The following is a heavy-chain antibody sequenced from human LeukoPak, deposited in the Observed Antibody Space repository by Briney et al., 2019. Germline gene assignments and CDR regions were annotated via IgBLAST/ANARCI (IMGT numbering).Heavy chain of an antibody. CDR2: ISSSGSPI. CDR1: GFTFSSYE. CDR3: ARERQSAAPDYYFDS. J-gene: IGHJ4*02. Sequence: PGGSLRLSCAASGFTFSSYEMNWVRQAPGKGLEWVSYISSSGSPIYYADSVKGRFTISRDNAKNSLYLQMNSLRAEDTALYYCARERQSAAPDYYFDSWGQGTLVTVSS. V-gene: IGHV3-48*03. D-gene: IGHD6-13*01.